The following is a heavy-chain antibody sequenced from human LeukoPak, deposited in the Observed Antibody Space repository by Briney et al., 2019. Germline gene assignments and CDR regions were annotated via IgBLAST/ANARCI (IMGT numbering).Heavy chain of an antibody. D-gene: IGHD6-19*01. CDR2: TRNSDNNM. CDR1: GFTFSDYN. CDR3: ARRIAGDGSHAFDI. J-gene: IGHJ3*02. Sequence: PGGSLRLSCAASGFTFSDYNMGWMRQAPGKGLEWVSYTRNSDNNMFYADSVKGRFSISRDNAKYSVYLQMNSLRAEDTAVYYCARRIAGDGSHAFDIWGQGTMVTVSS. V-gene: IGHV3-11*01.